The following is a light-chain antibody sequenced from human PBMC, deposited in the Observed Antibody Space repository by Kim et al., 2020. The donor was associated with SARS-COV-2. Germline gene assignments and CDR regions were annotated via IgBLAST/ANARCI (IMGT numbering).Light chain of an antibody. CDR1: QSVSSSY. V-gene: IGKV3-20*01. Sequence: SPGESATRTCRGSQSVSSSYLAWYQQKPGQAPRLLIYGAASRATGIPDRFSGSGSGTDFTLTISRLEPEDFAVYYCQKYGSSRWAFGQGTKVDIK. CDR2: GAA. J-gene: IGKJ1*01. CDR3: QKYGSSRWA.